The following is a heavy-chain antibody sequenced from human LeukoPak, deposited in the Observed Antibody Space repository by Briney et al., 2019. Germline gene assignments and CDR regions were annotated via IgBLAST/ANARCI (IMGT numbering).Heavy chain of an antibody. CDR2: INHSGST. J-gene: IGHJ1*01. CDR1: GGSFSGYY. Sequence: KPSETLSLTCAVYGGSFSGYYWSWIRQPPGKGLEWIGEINHSGSTNYNPSLKSRVTISVDTSKNQFSLKLSSVTAADTAVYYCARGPPGIAAADRTARFQHWGQGTLVTVSS. CDR3: ARGPPGIAAADRTARFQH. D-gene: IGHD6-13*01. V-gene: IGHV4-34*01.